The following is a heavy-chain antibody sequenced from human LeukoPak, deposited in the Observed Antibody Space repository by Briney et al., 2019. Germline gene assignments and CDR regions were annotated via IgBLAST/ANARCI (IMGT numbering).Heavy chain of an antibody. Sequence: GASVKVSCKTSGYTFTGYFIHWVRRAPGQGLEWMGWINPNSGVTSYAQKFQGRVTMTRDTSISTAYMELSRLRSDDTAVYYCAILAYAVVSHWGQGTLVTVSS. D-gene: IGHD4-23*01. J-gene: IGHJ4*02. CDR2: INPNSGVT. CDR1: GYTFTGYF. V-gene: IGHV1-2*02. CDR3: AILAYAVVSH.